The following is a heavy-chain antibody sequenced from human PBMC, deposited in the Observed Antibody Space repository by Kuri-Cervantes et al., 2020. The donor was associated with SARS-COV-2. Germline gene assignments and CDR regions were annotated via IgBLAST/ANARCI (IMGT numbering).Heavy chain of an antibody. CDR2: DSATGST. V-gene: IGHV4-39*07. CDR1: GGPISSSSYY. CDR3: ARDDVVVGGGKNWFDY. J-gene: IGHJ5*01. Sequence: GSLRLSCTVSGGPISSSSYYWRSIRQPPGKGLEWIGRDSATGSTNFNPSLKSRVTMSVDTSKNQFYLKLSSVTAADTAVYYCARDDVVVGGGKNWFDYWAREPWSPSPQ. D-gene: IGHD2-15*01.